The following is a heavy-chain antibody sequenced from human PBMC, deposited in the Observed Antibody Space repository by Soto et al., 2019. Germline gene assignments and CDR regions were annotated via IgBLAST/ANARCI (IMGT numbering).Heavy chain of an antibody. CDR3: AGLSPSDCSVGVCHTYTFAL. D-gene: IGHD2-8*02. Sequence: GESLKISCKGSGYSFSSYWIGWVRQMPGKGLEWMGIIYLGDSDTKYSPSFQGQVTISADKSISTAYLQWSSLKASDTAMYYCAGLSPSDCSVGVCHTYTFALCGQRTMVTVSS. CDR1: GYSFSSYW. V-gene: IGHV5-51*01. J-gene: IGHJ3*01. CDR2: IYLGDSDT.